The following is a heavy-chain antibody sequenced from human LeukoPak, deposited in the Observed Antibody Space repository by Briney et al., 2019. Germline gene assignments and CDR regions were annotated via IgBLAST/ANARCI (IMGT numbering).Heavy chain of an antibody. CDR3: ARHPTGLLWFGEFNY. V-gene: IGHV1-69*04. CDR2: IIPILGIA. CDR1: GGTFSSYA. D-gene: IGHD3-10*01. J-gene: IGHJ4*02. Sequence: ASVKVSCKASGGTFSSYAISWVRQAPGQGLEWMGRIIPILGIANYAQKFQGRVTITADKSTSTAYMELSSLRSEDTAVYYCARHPTGLLWFGEFNYWGRGTLVTVSS.